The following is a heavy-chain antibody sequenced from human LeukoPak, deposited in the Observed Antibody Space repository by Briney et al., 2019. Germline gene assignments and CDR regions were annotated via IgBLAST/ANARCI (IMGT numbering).Heavy chain of an antibody. D-gene: IGHD3-9*01. CDR1: GFTFSSYG. CDR3: AKDGPYHDILTGYRRTSAYYFDY. J-gene: IGHJ4*02. Sequence: GGSLRLSCAASGFTFSSYGMHWVRQAPGKGLEWVAFIRYDETYKYYGDSVKGQFTISRDKSKNTLNLQMNSLRAEDTAVYYCAKDGPYHDILTGYRRTSAYYFDYWGQGTLVTVSS. CDR2: IRYDETYK. V-gene: IGHV3-30*02.